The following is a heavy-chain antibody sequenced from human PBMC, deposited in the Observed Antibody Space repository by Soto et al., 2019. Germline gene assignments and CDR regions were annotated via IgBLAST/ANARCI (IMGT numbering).Heavy chain of an antibody. V-gene: IGHV1-18*01. D-gene: IGHD6-19*01. J-gene: IGHJ6*03. CDR2: ISAYNGNT. CDR1: GYTFTSYG. Sequence: GASVKVSCKASGYTFTSYGISWVRQAPGQGLEWMGWISAYNGNTNYAQKLQGRVTMTTDTSTSTAYMELRSLRSDDTAVYYCARDRAVAGTLSYYYYFMDVWGKGTTVTVSS. CDR3: ARDRAVAGTLSYYYYFMDV.